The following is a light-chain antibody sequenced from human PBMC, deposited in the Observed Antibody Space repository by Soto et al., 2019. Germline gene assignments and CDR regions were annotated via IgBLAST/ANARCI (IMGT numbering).Light chain of an antibody. CDR3: QQYNSYSWT. V-gene: IGKV1-5*03. CDR2: KAS. CDR1: QSLSDW. Sequence: DIQMTQSPSTLSASVGDRVTITCRASQSLSDWLAWFQQKPGKAPRLLIYKASNLESGVPSRFSGSGSGTEFTLTISSLQPDDFATYYCQQYNSYSWTFGQGTKVDIK. J-gene: IGKJ1*01.